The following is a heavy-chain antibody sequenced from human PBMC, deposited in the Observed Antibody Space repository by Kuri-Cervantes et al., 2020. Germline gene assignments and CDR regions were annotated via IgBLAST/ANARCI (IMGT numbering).Heavy chain of an antibody. D-gene: IGHD6-19*01. CDR3: AKVASGWYRDDAFDI. CDR1: GFTFSSYW. J-gene: IGHJ3*02. V-gene: IGHV3-7*05. CDR2: IKQDGSEK. Sequence: GGSLRLSCAASGFTFSSYWMSWVRQAPGKGLEWVANIKQDGSEKYYVDSVEGRFTISRDNAKNSLYLQMNSLRAEDTAFYYCAKVASGWYRDDAFDIWGQGTVVTVSS.